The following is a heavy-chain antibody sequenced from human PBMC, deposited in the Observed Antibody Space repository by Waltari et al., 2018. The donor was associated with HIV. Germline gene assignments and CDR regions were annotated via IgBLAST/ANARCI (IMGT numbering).Heavy chain of an antibody. D-gene: IGHD1-7*01. Sequence: EVQLVESGGGLVKPGGSLSLPCGVSGIIFSTTWTCWGRQHPGKGLEWVGRIKTKIDNRTTDYAAPVKGRFIISRDDSKNTLFLEMNSLKIEDTGVYYCTADRRLDNWDLDAFDFWGQGTMVTVSS. CDR1: GIIFSTTW. V-gene: IGHV3-15*01. CDR2: IKTKIDNRTT. J-gene: IGHJ3*01. CDR3: TADRRLDNWDLDAFDF.